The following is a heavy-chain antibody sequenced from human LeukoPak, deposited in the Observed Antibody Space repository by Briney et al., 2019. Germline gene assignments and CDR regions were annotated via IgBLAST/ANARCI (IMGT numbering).Heavy chain of an antibody. D-gene: IGHD6-19*01. V-gene: IGHV4-59*08. J-gene: IGHJ4*02. Sequence: SETLSLTCTVSGGSISSYYWSWTRQPPGKGLEWIGYIYYSGSTNYNPSLKSRVTISVDTSKNQFSLKLSSVTAADTAVYYCARHIAVAANFDYWGQGTLVTVSS. CDR2: IYYSGST. CDR1: GGSISSYY. CDR3: ARHIAVAANFDY.